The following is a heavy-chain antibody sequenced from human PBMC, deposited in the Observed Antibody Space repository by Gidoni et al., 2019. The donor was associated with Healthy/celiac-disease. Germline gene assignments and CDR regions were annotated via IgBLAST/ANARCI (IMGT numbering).Heavy chain of an antibody. J-gene: IGHJ4*02. CDR2: MRGSGGST. D-gene: IGHD3-10*01. V-gene: IGHV3-23*01. CDR1: GFTVSSYA. CDR3: AKSSYGSGSLGD. Sequence: EVQLLESGGGLVQPGGSLRLSCAASGFTVSSYAMSWVRQAPGKGLAWVSAMRGSGGSTYYADSVKGRFTISRDKSKNTLYLKMNSLRAEDTAVYYCAKSSYGSGSLGDWGQGTLVTVSS.